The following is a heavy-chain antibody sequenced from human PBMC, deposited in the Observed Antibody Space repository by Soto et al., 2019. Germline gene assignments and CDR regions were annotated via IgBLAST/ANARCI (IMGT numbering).Heavy chain of an antibody. D-gene: IGHD2-21*01. V-gene: IGHV1-8*01. J-gene: IGHJ6*02. Sequence: QVQLVQSGAEVKKPGASVKVSCKASGYSFTRHDINWVRQAPGQGLEWMGWINPSSGNTGYAQRFLGRLTMTTDTYTSTAYMELSGLKAEYTAIYYCAREGILLPGVIVFYGMDDWGQGTTVTVPS. CDR2: INPSSGNT. CDR1: GYSFTRHD. CDR3: AREGILLPGVIVFYGMDD.